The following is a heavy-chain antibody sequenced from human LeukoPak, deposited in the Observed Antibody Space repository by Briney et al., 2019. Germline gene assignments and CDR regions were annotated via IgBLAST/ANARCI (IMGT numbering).Heavy chain of an antibody. D-gene: IGHD3-3*01. Sequence: GGSLRLSCAASGFTFSSYSMNWVRQAPGKGLEWVSSISSSSSYIYYADSVKGRFTISRDNAKNSLYLQMNSLRAEDTAVYYCARGRNHYDFWSGSPWGQGTLVTVSS. J-gene: IGHJ5*02. CDR1: GFTFSSYS. CDR3: ARGRNHYDFWSGSP. CDR2: ISSSSSYI. V-gene: IGHV3-21*01.